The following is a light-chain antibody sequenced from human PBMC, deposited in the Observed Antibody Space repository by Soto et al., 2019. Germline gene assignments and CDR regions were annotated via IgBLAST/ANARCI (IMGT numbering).Light chain of an antibody. Sequence: DIPRTQSPSSVSASVGARVTITCRARQGISSWLAWYQQRPGTAPKILTYAASRLQSGVPSRFSASGSGTDFTLAISRLKHDDFTTDSCQQGNSFAVSCDGATKVVFK. CDR1: QGISSW. J-gene: IGKJ4*01. CDR3: QQGNSFAVS. V-gene: IGKV1-12*01. CDR2: AAS.